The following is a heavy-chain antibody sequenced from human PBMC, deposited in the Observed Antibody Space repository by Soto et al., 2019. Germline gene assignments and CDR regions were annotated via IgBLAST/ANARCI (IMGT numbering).Heavy chain of an antibody. Sequence: QVQLVQGGSEMKKPGSAVKISCKASGGIFKFSTFFWVRQAPGQGLEWMGGIIPMRGTTHSAPKFQGRVTFTADESTDTAYMELSSLKSDDTALYYCARGQDARSHSAYTYYFDFWGQGTLITVSS. CDR3: ARGQDARSHSAYTYYFDF. J-gene: IGHJ4*02. D-gene: IGHD3-16*01. CDR1: GGIFKFST. CDR2: IIPMRGTT. V-gene: IGHV1-69*01.